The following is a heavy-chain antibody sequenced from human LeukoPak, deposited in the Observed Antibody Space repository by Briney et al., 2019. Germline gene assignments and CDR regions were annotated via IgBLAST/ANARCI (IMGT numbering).Heavy chain of an antibody. D-gene: IGHD6-6*01. CDR1: GGSFSGYY. J-gene: IGHJ5*02. CDR3: ARGGIIAARKQNWFDP. Sequence: SSETLSLTCAVYGGSFSGYYWSWIRQPPGKGLEWIGEINHSGSTNYNPSLKSRVTISVDTSKNQFSLKLSSVTAADTAVYYCARGGIIAARKQNWFDPWGQGTLVTVSS. V-gene: IGHV4-34*01. CDR2: INHSGST.